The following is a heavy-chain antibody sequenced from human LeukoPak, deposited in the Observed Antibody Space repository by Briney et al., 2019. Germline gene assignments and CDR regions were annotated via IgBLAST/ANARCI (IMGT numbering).Heavy chain of an antibody. CDR1: GFTFSSYA. CDR3: TRVRHGDYFDY. CDR2: ISGSGGST. D-gene: IGHD4-17*01. J-gene: IGHJ4*02. V-gene: IGHV3-23*01. Sequence: TGGSLRLSCAASGFTFSSYAMSWVRQAPGKGLEWVSAISGSGGSTYYADSVKGRFTISRDNSKNTLYLQMNSLKTEDTAVYYCTRVRHGDYFDYWGQGTLVTVSS.